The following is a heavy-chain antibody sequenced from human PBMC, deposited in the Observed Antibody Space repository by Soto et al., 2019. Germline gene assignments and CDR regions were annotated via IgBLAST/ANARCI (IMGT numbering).Heavy chain of an antibody. D-gene: IGHD3-22*01. CDR3: ARDKVGYYDSSGYYRVSVPPDYYYGMDV. J-gene: IGHJ6*02. CDR2: IIPIFGTA. Sequence: QVQLVQSGAEVKKPGSSVKVSCKASGGTFSSYAISWVRQAPGQGLEWMGGIIPIFGTANYAQKLQGRVTITADESTSTACMELSSMRSEDTAVYYCARDKVGYYDSSGYYRVSVPPDYYYGMDVWGQGTTVTVSS. CDR1: GGTFSSYA. V-gene: IGHV1-69*01.